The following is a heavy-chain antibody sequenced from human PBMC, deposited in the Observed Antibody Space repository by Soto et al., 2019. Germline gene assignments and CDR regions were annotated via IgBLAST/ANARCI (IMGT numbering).Heavy chain of an antibody. J-gene: IGHJ5*02. CDR2: IYYSGST. Sequence: SETLSLTCTVPGGSIRSYYWSWIRQPPGKGLEWIGYIYYSGSTNYNPSLKSRVTISVDTSKNQFSLKLSSVTAADTAVYYCARTLFGWGIWFDPWGQGTLVTVS. V-gene: IGHV4-59*01. CDR3: ARTLFGWGIWFDP. D-gene: IGHD3-10*02. CDR1: GGSIRSYY.